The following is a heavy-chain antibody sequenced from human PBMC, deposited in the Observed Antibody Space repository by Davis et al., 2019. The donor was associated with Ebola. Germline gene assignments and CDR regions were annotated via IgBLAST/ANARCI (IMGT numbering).Heavy chain of an antibody. CDR2: INHSGST. CDR1: GGSFSGYY. D-gene: IGHD3-3*01. CDR3: ARRMYYDFWSGYPYDAFDI. V-gene: IGHV4-34*01. Sequence: SETLSLTCAVSGGSFSGYYWSRIRQPPGKGLEWIGEINHSGSTNYNPSLKSRVTISVDTSKNQFSLKLSSVTAADTAVYYCARRMYYDFWSGYPYDAFDIWGQGTMVTVSS. J-gene: IGHJ3*02.